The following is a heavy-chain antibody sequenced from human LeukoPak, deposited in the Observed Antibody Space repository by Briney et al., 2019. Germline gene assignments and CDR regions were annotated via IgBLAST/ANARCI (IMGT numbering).Heavy chain of an antibody. CDR2: FDPEDGET. CDR3: TSRQGIAVAGLRFDY. V-gene: IGHV1-24*01. Sequence: ASVKVSCKVSGYTLTELSMHWVRQAPGKGLEWMGGFDPEDGETIYAQKFQGRVTMTEDTSTDTAYMELSSLKTEDTAVYYCTSRQGIAVAGLRFDYWGQGTLVTVSS. D-gene: IGHD6-19*01. CDR1: GYTLTELS. J-gene: IGHJ4*02.